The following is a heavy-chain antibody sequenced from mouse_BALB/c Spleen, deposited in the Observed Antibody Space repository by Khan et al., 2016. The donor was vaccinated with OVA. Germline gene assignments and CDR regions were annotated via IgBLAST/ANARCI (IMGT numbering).Heavy chain of an antibody. CDR1: GFSLTTYG. Sequence: VQLKQSGPGLVQPSQSLSITCTVSGFSLTTYGVHWVRQSPGKGLEWLGVIWSGGSTDYNAAFISRLSISKDKSKSQVFFKMNSLQANDTAIYYCARNYDYDGGLAYWGQGTLVIVSA. CDR2: IWSGGST. CDR3: ARNYDYDGGLAY. V-gene: IGHV2-2*02. J-gene: IGHJ3*01. D-gene: IGHD2-4*01.